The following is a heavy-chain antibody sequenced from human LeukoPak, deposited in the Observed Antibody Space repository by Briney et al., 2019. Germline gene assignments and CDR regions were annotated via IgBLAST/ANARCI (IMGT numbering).Heavy chain of an antibody. CDR2: ISGSGIK. Sequence: QAGGSLRLSCAASRFTFSSYEMNWVRQAPGKGLEWVSYISGSGIKHYADSVKGRFTISRDNAKNSLYLQMDSLRVEDTAVYYCAREDTGVAFDIWGQGTTVTV. CDR3: AREDTGVAFDI. CDR1: RFTFSSYE. J-gene: IGHJ3*02. V-gene: IGHV3-48*03. D-gene: IGHD2-8*01.